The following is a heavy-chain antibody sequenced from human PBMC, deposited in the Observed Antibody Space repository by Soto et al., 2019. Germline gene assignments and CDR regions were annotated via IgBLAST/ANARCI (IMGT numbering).Heavy chain of an antibody. CDR1: GFIFSDYY. CDR3: ARAGGSGWSLDY. V-gene: IGHV3-11*01. CDR2: ISSSGTVT. J-gene: IGHJ4*02. D-gene: IGHD6-19*01. Sequence: QGHLVESGGGLVKPGGSLRLSCAPSGFIFSDYYMTWIRQAPGKGLEWVSYISSSGTVTSYADSVKGRFTISRDNVKNSLYLQMNNLRAEDSALYYCARAGGSGWSLDYWGQGALVTVSS.